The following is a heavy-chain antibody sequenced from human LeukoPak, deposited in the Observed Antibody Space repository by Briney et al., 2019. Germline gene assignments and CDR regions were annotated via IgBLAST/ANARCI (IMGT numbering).Heavy chain of an antibody. CDR1: GFTFSSYS. D-gene: IGHD2-15*01. CDR2: ISSSSSYI. Sequence: GFLRLSCAASGFTFSSYSMNWVRQAPGKGLEWVSSISSSSSYIYYADSVKGRFTISRDNAKNSLFLQMNSLRAEDTAVYYCARAPRYCSGGSCYGSRFDFWGQGTLVTVSS. CDR3: ARAPRYCSGGSCYGSRFDF. V-gene: IGHV3-21*01. J-gene: IGHJ4*02.